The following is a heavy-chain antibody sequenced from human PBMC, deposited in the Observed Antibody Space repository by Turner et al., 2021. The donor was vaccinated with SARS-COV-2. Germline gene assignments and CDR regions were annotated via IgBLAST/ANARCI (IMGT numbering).Heavy chain of an antibody. CDR1: GFTFSSYA. D-gene: IGHD6-19*01. J-gene: IGHJ4*02. V-gene: IGHV3-30-3*01. Sequence: QVQLVESGGGVVQPGRSLRLSCAAAGFTFSSYAMHWVRQAPGKGLEWVAVISYDGSNKYFADSVKGRFTISRDNSKNTLYLQMNSLRADDTALYYCAREWGSLVAGTDLDDWGQGTLVTVSS. CDR2: ISYDGSNK. CDR3: AREWGSLVAGTDLDD.